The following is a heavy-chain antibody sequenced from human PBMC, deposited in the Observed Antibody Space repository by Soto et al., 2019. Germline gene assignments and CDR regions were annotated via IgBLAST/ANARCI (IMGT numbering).Heavy chain of an antibody. CDR2: ISSSSSYI. Sequence: EVQLVESGGGLVKPGGSLRLSCAASGFTFSSYSMNWVRQAPGKGLEWVSSISSSSSYIYYADSVKGRFTISRDNAKNSLYLQMNSLGAEDTAVYYCARGSAARHAGWGQGTLVTVSS. D-gene: IGHD6-13*01. V-gene: IGHV3-21*01. CDR3: ARGSAARHAG. CDR1: GFTFSSYS. J-gene: IGHJ4*02.